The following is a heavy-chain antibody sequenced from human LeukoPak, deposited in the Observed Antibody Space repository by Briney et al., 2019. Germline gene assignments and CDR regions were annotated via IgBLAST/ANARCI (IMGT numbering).Heavy chain of an antibody. D-gene: IGHD6-13*01. V-gene: IGHV4-34*01. Sequence: SETLSLTCAVYGGSFSGYYWSWIRQPPGKGLEWIGEINHSGSTNYNPSLKSRVTISVDTSKNQFSLKLSSVTAADTAVYYCARGLLAAAGNWGQGTLVTVSS. CDR2: INHSGST. CDR3: ARGLLAAAGN. J-gene: IGHJ4*02. CDR1: GGSFSGYY.